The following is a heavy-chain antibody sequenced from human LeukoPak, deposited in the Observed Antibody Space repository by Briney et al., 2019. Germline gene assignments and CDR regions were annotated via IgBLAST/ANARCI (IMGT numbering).Heavy chain of an antibody. CDR1: GFTFSSYA. D-gene: IGHD4-23*01. V-gene: IGHV3-64*01. Sequence: GGSLRLSCAASGFTFSSYAMHWVRQAPGKGLEYVSAISSNGGSTYYANSVKGRFAISRDNSKNTLYLQMGSLRAEDMAVYYCARELGGNDGNWFDPWGHGTLATVSS. J-gene: IGHJ5*02. CDR2: ISSNGGST. CDR3: ARELGGNDGNWFDP.